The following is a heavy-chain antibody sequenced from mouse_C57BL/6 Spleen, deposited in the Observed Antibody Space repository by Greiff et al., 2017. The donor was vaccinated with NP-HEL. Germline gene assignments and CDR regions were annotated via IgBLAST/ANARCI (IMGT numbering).Heavy chain of an antibody. Sequence: EVQLQQSGPELVKPGASVKISCKASGYTFTDYYMNWVKQSHGKSLEWIGDINPNNGGTSYNQKFKGKATLTVDKSSSTAYMELRSLTSEDSAVYYCARPGGYYSNPFAYWGQGTLVTVSA. CDR3: ARPGGYYSNPFAY. CDR2: INPNNGGT. CDR1: GYTFTDYY. D-gene: IGHD2-5*01. V-gene: IGHV1-26*01. J-gene: IGHJ3*01.